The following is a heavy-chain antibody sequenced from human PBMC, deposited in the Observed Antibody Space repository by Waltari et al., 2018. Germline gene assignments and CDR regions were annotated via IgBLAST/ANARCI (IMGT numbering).Heavy chain of an antibody. D-gene: IGHD3-10*01. CDR3: ARDPGSGSYRSALDY. CDR2: INHSGST. V-gene: IGHV4-34*01. Sequence: QVQLQQWGAGLLKPSETLSLTCAVYGGSFSGYYWSWIRQPPGKGLEWIGEINHSGSTNYNPSLKSRVTISVDTSKNQFSLKLSSVTAADTAVYYCARDPGSGSYRSALDYWGQGTLVTVSS. J-gene: IGHJ4*02. CDR1: GGSFSGYY.